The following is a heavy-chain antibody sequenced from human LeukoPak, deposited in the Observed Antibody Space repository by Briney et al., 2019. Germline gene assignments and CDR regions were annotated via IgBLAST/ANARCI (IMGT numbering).Heavy chain of an antibody. CDR1: GGSISSSSYY. Sequence: SETLSLTCTVSGGSISSSSYYWGWIRQPPGKGLEWIGSIYYSGSTYYNPSLKSRVTISVDTSKNQFSLKLSSVTAADTAVYYCARGAILGISSWYRFGYFDYWGQGTLVTVSS. J-gene: IGHJ4*02. CDR3: ARGAILGISSWYRFGYFDY. CDR2: IYYSGST. V-gene: IGHV4-39*07. D-gene: IGHD6-13*01.